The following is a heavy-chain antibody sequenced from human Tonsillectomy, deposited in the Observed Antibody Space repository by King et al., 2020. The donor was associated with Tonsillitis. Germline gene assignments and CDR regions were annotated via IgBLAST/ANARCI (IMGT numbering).Heavy chain of an antibody. J-gene: IGHJ4*02. CDR2: IYWDDDK. V-gene: IGHV2-5*02. Sequence: TLKESGPTLVKPTQTFTLTCTFSGFSLNTSGVGVGWIRQPPGKALEWLALIYWDDDKRYSPSLKSRLTITNDTSKNQVVLTMTNMDPVDTATYYCAHSQSCSGGSCYFVTPFDYWGQGTLVTVSS. D-gene: IGHD2-15*01. CDR3: AHSQSCSGGSCYFVTPFDY. CDR1: GFSLNTSGVG.